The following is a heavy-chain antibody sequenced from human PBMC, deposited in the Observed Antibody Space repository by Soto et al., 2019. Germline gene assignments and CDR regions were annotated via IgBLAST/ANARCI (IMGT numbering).Heavy chain of an antibody. V-gene: IGHV3-23*01. CDR3: AKGGVIATFGGVIVPYYFDS. CDR1: GFSFRVNG. D-gene: IGHD3-16*02. CDR2: LGGADGGT. J-gene: IGHJ4*02. Sequence: EVQLLESGGGMLQPGGSLRLSCEVSGFSFRVNGVSWVRQAPGKGLEWVSTLGGADGGTSYADSVKGRFTISRDNSKDTLYLQMNNLRAEDTALYYCAKGGVIATFGGVIVPYYFDSWGQGTPVTVSS.